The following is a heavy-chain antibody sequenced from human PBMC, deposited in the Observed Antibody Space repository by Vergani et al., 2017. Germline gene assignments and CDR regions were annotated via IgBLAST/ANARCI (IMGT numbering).Heavy chain of an antibody. J-gene: IGHJ6*03. CDR3: ARVNTETNGHLYYYYYMDV. D-gene: IGHD4-11*01. V-gene: IGHV4-34*01. CDR1: GGSFTSYH. Sequence: QVQLQQWGGGLLTPSETLSLTCVVNGGSFTSYHWTWIRQSPGEGLEGVGDIDHTGQPDYNPSLKSRLTMSVDKSRNQFPLTLNSVTATDTAIYFCARVNTETNGHLYYYYYMDVWGQGNAVPVS. CDR2: IDHTGQP.